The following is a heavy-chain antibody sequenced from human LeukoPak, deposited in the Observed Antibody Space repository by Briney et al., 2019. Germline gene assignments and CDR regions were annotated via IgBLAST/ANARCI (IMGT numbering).Heavy chain of an antibody. CDR3: ASGNWNDRAFDI. Sequence: GGPLRLSCAASGFTFSSCWMNWVRQAPGKGLEWVANIKQDGSEKYYVDSVKGRFTISRDNAKNSLYLQMNSLRAEDTAVYYCASGNWNDRAFDIWGQGTMVAVSS. D-gene: IGHD1-20*01. CDR2: IKQDGSEK. CDR1: GFTFSSCW. J-gene: IGHJ3*02. V-gene: IGHV3-7*01.